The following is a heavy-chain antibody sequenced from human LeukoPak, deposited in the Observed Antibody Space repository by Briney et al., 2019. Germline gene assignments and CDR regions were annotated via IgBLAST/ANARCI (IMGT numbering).Heavy chain of an antibody. V-gene: IGHV4-34*01. D-gene: IGHD3-3*01. J-gene: IGHJ4*02. CDR2: INHSGST. CDR3: QSRFLEWLLDY. Sequence: SETLSLTCAVYGGSFSGYYWSWIRQPPGKGLEWIGEINHSGSTNYNPSLKSRVTISVDTSKNQFSLKLSSVTAADTAMYYCQSRFLEWLLDYWGQGTLVTVSS. CDR1: GGSFSGYY.